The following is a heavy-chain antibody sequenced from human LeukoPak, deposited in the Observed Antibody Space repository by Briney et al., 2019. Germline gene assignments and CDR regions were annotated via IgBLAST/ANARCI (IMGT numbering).Heavy chain of an antibody. V-gene: IGHV4-38-2*01. CDR3: AKTHYGFRSGFNFRFDY. CDR2: IYHSGST. D-gene: IGHD3-3*01. Sequence: KTSETLSLTCAVSGYSISTTYYWGWIRQPPGKGLEWIGSIYHSGSTYYTPSLKSRVTISVDTSKNQFSLKLRSVTAADTAMYYCAKTHYGFRSGFNFRFDYWGQGTLVTVSS. J-gene: IGHJ4*02. CDR1: GYSISTTYY.